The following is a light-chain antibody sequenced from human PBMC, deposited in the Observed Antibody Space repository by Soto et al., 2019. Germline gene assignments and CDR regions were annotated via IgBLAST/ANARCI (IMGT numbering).Light chain of an antibody. CDR3: QTYDSSLSGLYV. CDR2: GNT. CDR1: SSNIGAGSD. Sequence: SALTQPPSVSGPPGQRVTISCTGSSSNIGAGSDVHWYHQLPGTAPKLLIYGNTNRPSGVPDRFSGSKSGTSASLAIAGLQTEDEGDYSCQTYDSSLSGLYVFGTGTKVTVL. J-gene: IGLJ1*01. V-gene: IGLV1-40*01.